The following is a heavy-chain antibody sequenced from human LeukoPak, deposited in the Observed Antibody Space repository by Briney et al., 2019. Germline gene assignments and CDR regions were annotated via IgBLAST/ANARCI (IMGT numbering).Heavy chain of an antibody. CDR3: ARYSGSYPHDAFEI. J-gene: IGHJ3*02. V-gene: IGHV4-59*01. D-gene: IGHD1-26*01. CDR1: GGSISSYY. Sequence: SETLSLTCTVSGGSISSYYWSWIRQPPGKGLEWIGYIYYSGSTSYNPSLKSRVTISVDTSKNQFSLKLRSVTAADTAVYYCARYSGSYPHDAFEIWGQGTMVTVSS. CDR2: IYYSGST.